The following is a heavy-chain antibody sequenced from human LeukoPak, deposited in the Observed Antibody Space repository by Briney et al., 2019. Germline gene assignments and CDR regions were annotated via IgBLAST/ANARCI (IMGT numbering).Heavy chain of an antibody. CDR3: ASHTRGYYDSSGYTGAFDI. Sequence: GGSLRLSCAASGLTVSGNYMSWVRKAPGKGLEWVSVIYSGGSTYHADSVKGRFTISRDNSKNTLYLQMNSLRAEDTAVYYCASHTRGYYDSSGYTGAFDIWGQGTMVTVSS. J-gene: IGHJ3*02. D-gene: IGHD3-22*01. V-gene: IGHV3-66*02. CDR1: GLTVSGNY. CDR2: IYSGGST.